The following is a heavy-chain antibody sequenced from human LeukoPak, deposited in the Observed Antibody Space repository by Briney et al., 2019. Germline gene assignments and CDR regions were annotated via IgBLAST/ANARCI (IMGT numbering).Heavy chain of an antibody. V-gene: IGHV1-69*13. CDR3: ARGGYGADFDY. CDR2: ITPMFGTA. CDR1: GGTFGSYA. D-gene: IGHD5-12*01. Sequence: SVKVSCKASGGTFGSYAISWVRQAPGQGPEWMGGITPMFGTAKYAQKFQGRVTITADESTSTAYMELSSLRSEDTAVYYCARGGYGADFDYWGQGTLVTVSS. J-gene: IGHJ4*02.